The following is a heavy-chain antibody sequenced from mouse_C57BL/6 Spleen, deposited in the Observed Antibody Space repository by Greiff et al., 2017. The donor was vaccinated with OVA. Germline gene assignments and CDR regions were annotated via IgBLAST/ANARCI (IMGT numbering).Heavy chain of an antibody. CDR3: AIGATVGATGFDY. CDR1: GYTFTSYW. D-gene: IGHD1-1*01. J-gene: IGHJ2*01. CDR2: IHPSDSDP. Sequence: VQLQQPGAELVKPGASVKVSCKASGYTFTSYWLHWVKQRPGQGLEWIGRIHPSDSDPNYNQKFKGKATLTVDKSSSTAYMQLSSLTSEDSAVYYCAIGATVGATGFDYWGQGTTLTVSS. V-gene: IGHV1-74*01.